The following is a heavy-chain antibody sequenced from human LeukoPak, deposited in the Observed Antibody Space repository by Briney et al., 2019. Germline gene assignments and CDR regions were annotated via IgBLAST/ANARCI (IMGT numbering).Heavy chain of an antibody. Sequence: GGSLRLSCAASGFTVSSNYMSWVRQAPGKGLEWVAVISYDGSNKYYADSVKGRFTISRDNSKNTLYLQMNSLRAEDTAVYYCARDFMRITIFGVVPSRAWGQGTMVTVSS. CDR1: GFTVSSNY. CDR3: ARDFMRITIFGVVPSRA. CDR2: ISYDGSNK. V-gene: IGHV3-30-3*01. D-gene: IGHD3-3*01. J-gene: IGHJ3*01.